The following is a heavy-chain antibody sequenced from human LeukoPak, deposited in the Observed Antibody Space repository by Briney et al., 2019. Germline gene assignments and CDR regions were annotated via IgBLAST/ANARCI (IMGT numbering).Heavy chain of an antibody. CDR3: ARARHYYGSGSYYLDYYYGMDV. CDR2: IYYSGST. CDR1: GGSISSYY. V-gene: IGHV4-59*01. J-gene: IGHJ6*02. D-gene: IGHD3-10*01. Sequence: SETLSLTCTVSGGSISSYYWGWIRQPPGKGLEWIGYIYYSGSTNYNPSLKSRVTISVDTSKNQFSLKLSSVTAADTAVYYCARARHYYGSGSYYLDYYYGMDVWGQGTTVTVSS.